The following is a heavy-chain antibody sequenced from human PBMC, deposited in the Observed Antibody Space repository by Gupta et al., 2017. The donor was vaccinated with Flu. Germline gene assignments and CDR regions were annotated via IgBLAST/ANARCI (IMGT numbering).Heavy chain of an antibody. J-gene: IGHJ5*02. CDR3: ARCSGGICNGGIGFDP. D-gene: IGHD2-15*01. Sequence: EVKLVQSGGDLVKSGGSLRLSCAASGFTFSSYRLPWVRQAPGKGLEWVSSISGNSNFIYYADSVKGRFTVSRDNANNSLYLQMSDLRVEDTAVYYCARCSGGICNGGIGFDPWGQGTLVTVSS. CDR2: ISGNSNFI. V-gene: IGHV3-21*01. CDR1: GFTFSSYR.